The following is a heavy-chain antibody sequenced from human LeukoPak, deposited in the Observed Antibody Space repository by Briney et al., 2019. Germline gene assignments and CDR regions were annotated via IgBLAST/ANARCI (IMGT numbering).Heavy chain of an antibody. J-gene: IGHJ5*02. D-gene: IGHD2-15*01. V-gene: IGHV1-2*02. Sequence: ASVKVSCKASGYTFTGYYMHWVRQAPGQGLEWMGWINPNSGGTNYAQKFQGRVTMTRDTSISTAYMELSRLRSDDTAVYYCARDPITVVVVAARWSNWFDPWGQGTLVTVSS. CDR3: ARDPITVVVVAARWSNWFDP. CDR2: INPNSGGT. CDR1: GYTFTGYY.